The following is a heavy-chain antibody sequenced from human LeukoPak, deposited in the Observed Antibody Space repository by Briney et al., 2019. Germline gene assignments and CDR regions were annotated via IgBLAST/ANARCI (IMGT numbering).Heavy chain of an antibody. CDR3: ARDRSSSTPYYMDV. CDR1: GFTFSSYS. V-gene: IGHV3-48*01. J-gene: IGHJ6*03. CDR2: ISSSSSTI. Sequence: PGRSLRLSCAASGFTFSSYSMNCVRQAPGKGLEWGSYISSSSSTIYYADSVKGRFTISRDNAKNSLYLQMNSLRAEDTAVYYCARDRSSSTPYYMDVWGKGTTVTVSS. D-gene: IGHD6-13*01.